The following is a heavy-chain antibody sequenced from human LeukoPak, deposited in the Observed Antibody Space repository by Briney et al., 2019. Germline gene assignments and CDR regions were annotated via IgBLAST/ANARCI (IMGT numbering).Heavy chain of an antibody. D-gene: IGHD3-10*01. CDR2: ISGSGGST. V-gene: IGHV3-23*01. CDR3: AHTLYYYGSGSFPFDY. CDR1: GFTFSNYA. Sequence: PGGSLRLSCAASGFTFSNYAMSWVRQAPGKGLEWVSTISGSGGSTYYADSVKGRFTISRDNSKNTLYLQMNSLRAEDTAVYYCAHTLYYYGSGSFPFDYWGQGTLVTVSS. J-gene: IGHJ4*02.